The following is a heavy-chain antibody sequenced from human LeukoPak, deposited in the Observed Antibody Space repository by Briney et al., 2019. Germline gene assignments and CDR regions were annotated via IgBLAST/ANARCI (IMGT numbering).Heavy chain of an antibody. CDR1: GGSISSYY. V-gene: IGHV4-59*01. D-gene: IGHD3-3*01. CDR3: ARDANYDFWSGYPTNNWFDP. J-gene: IGHJ5*02. Sequence: SETLSLTCTVSGGSISSYYWSWIRRPPGKGLEWIGYIYYSGSTNYNPSLKSRVTISVDTSKNQFSLKLSSVTAADTAVYYCARDANYDFWSGYPTNNWFDPWGQGTLVTVSS. CDR2: IYYSGST.